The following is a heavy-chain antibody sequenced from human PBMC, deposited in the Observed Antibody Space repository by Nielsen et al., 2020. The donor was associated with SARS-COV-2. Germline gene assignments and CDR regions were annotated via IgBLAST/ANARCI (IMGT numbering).Heavy chain of an antibody. J-gene: IGHJ4*02. CDR2: ISAYNGNT. CDR1: GYTFTSYA. CDR3: ARGDYDFWSGPHEYYFDY. V-gene: IGHV1-18*01. Sequence: ASVKVSCKASGYTFTSYAMHWVRQAPGQGLEWMGWISAYNGNTNYAQKLQGRVTMTTDTSTSTAYMELRSLRSDDTAVYYCARGDYDFWSGPHEYYFDYWGQGTLVTVSS. D-gene: IGHD3-3*01.